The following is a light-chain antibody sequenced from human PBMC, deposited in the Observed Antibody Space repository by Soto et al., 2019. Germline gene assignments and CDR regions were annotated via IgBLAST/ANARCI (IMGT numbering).Light chain of an antibody. Sequence: QSALTQPPSASGSPGRSVTISCTGTSSDIGGYNYVSWYQQHPGKAPKLMIYEVNKRPSGVPDRFSGSKSGNTASLTDSGLQAEYEADYYCASHAGRKNIIFGGGTKVTVL. J-gene: IGLJ2*01. V-gene: IGLV2-8*01. CDR3: ASHAGRKNII. CDR2: EVN. CDR1: SSDIGGYNY.